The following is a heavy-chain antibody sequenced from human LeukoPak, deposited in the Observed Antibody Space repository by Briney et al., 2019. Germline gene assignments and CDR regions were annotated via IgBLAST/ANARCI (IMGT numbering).Heavy chain of an antibody. J-gene: IGHJ4*02. CDR2: IYYSGST. D-gene: IGHD2-2*01. CDR3: ARAIVVPADWVDY. V-gene: IGHV4-39*07. CDR1: GGSISSSSYY. Sequence: PSETLSLTCTVSGGSISSSSYYWGWIRQPPGKGLEWIGSIYYSGSTYYNPSLKSRVTISVDTSKNQFSLKLSSVTAADTAVYYCARAIVVPADWVDYWGQGTLVTVSS.